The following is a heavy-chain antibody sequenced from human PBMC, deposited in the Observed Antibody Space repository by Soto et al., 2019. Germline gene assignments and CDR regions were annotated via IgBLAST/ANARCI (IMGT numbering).Heavy chain of an antibody. D-gene: IGHD3-16*02. Sequence: DVQLLESGGGLVQPGGSLRLSCAASGFTFSDYSMSWIRQAPGKGLEWVSAISGSGGSTYYADTVKGRFTISRDNSKNTLYLQMNSLRAEDTAVYYCAKDKQFGGVIVAYFDYWGQGTLVTVSS. CDR3: AKDKQFGGVIVAYFDY. CDR2: ISGSGGST. J-gene: IGHJ4*02. V-gene: IGHV3-23*01. CDR1: GFTFSDYS.